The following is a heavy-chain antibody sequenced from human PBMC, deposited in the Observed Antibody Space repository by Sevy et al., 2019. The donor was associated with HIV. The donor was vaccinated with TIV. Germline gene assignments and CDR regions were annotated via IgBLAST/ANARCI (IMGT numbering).Heavy chain of an antibody. J-gene: IGHJ4*02. D-gene: IGHD6-19*01. CDR1: GFTVSSNY. V-gene: IGHV3-53*01. CDR3: ARETSGWYGSFDY. Sequence: GGSLRLSCAASGFTVSSNYMSWVRQAPGKGLEWVSVIYSGGSTYYADSVKGRFTISRDNSKNTLYLQMNSLRAEDTAVYYCARETSGWYGSFDYLGQGTLVTVSS. CDR2: IYSGGST.